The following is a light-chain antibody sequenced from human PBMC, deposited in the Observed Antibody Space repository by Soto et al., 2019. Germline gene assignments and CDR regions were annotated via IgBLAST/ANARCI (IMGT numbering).Light chain of an antibody. CDR2: DAS. CDR1: QSVSSY. V-gene: IGKV3-11*01. CDR3: QQRSNWPPIT. J-gene: IGKJ5*01. Sequence: IVLTPSPGTLSLSPWERATLSCRARQSVSSYLAWYQQKPGQAPRLLIYDASNRATGIPARFSGSGSGTDFTLTISSLEPEDFAVYYCQQRSNWPPITFGQGTRLEIK.